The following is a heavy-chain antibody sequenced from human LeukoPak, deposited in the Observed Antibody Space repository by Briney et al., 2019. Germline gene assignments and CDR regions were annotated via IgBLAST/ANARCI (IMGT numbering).Heavy chain of an antibody. J-gene: IGHJ4*02. D-gene: IGHD3-16*02. CDR3: AREGGRLGELSLIDY. CDR1: GGSISSGGYY. Sequence: SETLSLTCTVSGGSISSGGYYWSWIRQHPGKGLEWIGYIYYSGSTYNNPSLKSRVTISVDTSKNQFSLKLSSVTAADTAVYYCAREGGRLGELSLIDYWGQGTLVTVSS. V-gene: IGHV4-31*03. CDR2: IYYSGST.